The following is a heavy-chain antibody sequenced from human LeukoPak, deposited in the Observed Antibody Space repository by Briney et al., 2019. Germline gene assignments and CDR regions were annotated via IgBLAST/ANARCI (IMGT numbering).Heavy chain of an antibody. Sequence: GGSLRLSCAASGFTLSSYDITWVRQAPGKGLEYVSSSASGGSIYYADSVKGRFTISRDNSKNTLYLQMNSLRAEDTALYYCAKHAGRSGYRSNWYVSYFDSWGQGALVTVSS. CDR1: GFTLSSYD. V-gene: IGHV3-23*01. CDR3: AKHAGRSGYRSNWYVSYFDS. J-gene: IGHJ4*02. CDR2: SASGGSI. D-gene: IGHD6-13*01.